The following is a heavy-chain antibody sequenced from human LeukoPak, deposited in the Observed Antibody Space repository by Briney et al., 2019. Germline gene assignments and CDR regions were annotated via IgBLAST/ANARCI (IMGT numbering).Heavy chain of an antibody. CDR2: TYHRSKWYS. CDR3: GRQNSGKGGIDY. J-gene: IGHJ4*02. D-gene: IGHD1-26*01. Sequence: SQTLSLTCAITGGSVSSNTVTWIWIRQSPSRGLEWLGRTYHRSKWYSEYAVSVQSRITINPDTSKNQFSLQLNSVTPEDTAVYYCGRQNSGKGGIDYWGQGTLVTVSS. CDR1: GGSVSSNTVT. V-gene: IGHV6-1*01.